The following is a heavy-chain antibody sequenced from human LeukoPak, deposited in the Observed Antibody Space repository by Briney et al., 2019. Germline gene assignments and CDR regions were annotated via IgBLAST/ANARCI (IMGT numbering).Heavy chain of an antibody. CDR2: ISGSGGST. CDR3: AKDIPGGSRTPGAFDI. CDR1: GFTFSSYA. V-gene: IGHV3-23*01. D-gene: IGHD2-15*01. Sequence: GGSLRLSCAASGFTFSSYAMSWVRQAPGKGLEWVSAISGSGGSTYYADSVKGRFTTSRDNSKNTLYLQMNSLRAEDTAVYYCAKDIPGGSRTPGAFDIWGQGTMVTVSS. J-gene: IGHJ3*02.